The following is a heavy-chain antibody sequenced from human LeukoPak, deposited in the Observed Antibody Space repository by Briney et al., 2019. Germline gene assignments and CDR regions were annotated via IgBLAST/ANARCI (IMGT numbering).Heavy chain of an antibody. CDR3: ARDGTTGTTGWFDP. CDR1: GGSISSSNW. D-gene: IGHD1-1*01. CDR2: IYHSGST. Sequence: SETLSLTCAVSGGSISSSNWWSWVRQPPGKGLEWVGEIYHSGSTNYNPSLKSRVTISVDKSKNQFSLKLSSVTAADTAVYYCARDGTTGTTGWFDPWGQGTLVTVSS. J-gene: IGHJ5*02. V-gene: IGHV4-4*02.